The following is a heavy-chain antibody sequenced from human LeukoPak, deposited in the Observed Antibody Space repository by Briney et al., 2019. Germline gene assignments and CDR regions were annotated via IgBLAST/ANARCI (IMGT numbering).Heavy chain of an antibody. J-gene: IGHJ6*03. CDR3: ARVGNYYYYYMDV. Sequence: GGSLRLSCAASGFTFSSYWMSWVRQAPGKGLEWVANIKQDGSEKYYVDSVKGRFTISRDNAKNSLYLQMNSMRAEDTAVYYWARVGNYYYYYMDVGGKGTTVTVSS. V-gene: IGHV3-7*01. CDR1: GFTFSSYW. CDR2: IKQDGSEK.